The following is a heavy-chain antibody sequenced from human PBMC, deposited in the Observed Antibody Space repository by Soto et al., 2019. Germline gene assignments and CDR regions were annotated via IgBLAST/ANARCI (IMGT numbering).Heavy chain of an antibody. CDR2: ISGHNGNT. Sequence: QVQLVQSGAEVKKPGASVKVSCKASGYTFTSYGISWVRQAPGQGLEWMGWISGHNGNTKYAQKLQGRITMTTDTSTSTAYTELRSLRSDDTAVYYCARDAAVGLFDYWGQGTLVTVSS. D-gene: IGHD1-26*01. CDR1: GYTFTSYG. CDR3: ARDAAVGLFDY. J-gene: IGHJ4*02. V-gene: IGHV1-18*01.